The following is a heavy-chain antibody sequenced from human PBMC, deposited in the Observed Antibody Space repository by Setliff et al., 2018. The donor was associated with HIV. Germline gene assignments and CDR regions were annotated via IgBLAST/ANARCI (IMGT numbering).Heavy chain of an antibody. V-gene: IGHV3-7*01. CDR1: GFTFSSAW. D-gene: IGHD6-6*01. CDR3: ARLPQDVRSSIDF. CDR2: ISPDGSAT. Sequence: GKSLRLSCAASGFTFSSAWMGWVRQAPAKGLEWVANISPDGSATYYVDSVKGRFTISRDNAKNSLYLQLNSLRVEDTAVYYCARLPQDVRSSIDFWGQGTLVTVSS. J-gene: IGHJ4*02.